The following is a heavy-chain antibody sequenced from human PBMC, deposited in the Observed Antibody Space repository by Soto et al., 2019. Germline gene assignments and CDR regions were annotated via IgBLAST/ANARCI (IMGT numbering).Heavy chain of an antibody. Sequence: SETLSLTCAVYGGSFSGYYWTWIRQPPGKGIEWIGEINHGGSTNYSPSLRSRVTISVDTSKNQFSLRLISVTAADTAVYYCARVLVTQHNYDVLTGYPLLDYWGQGTQVTVSS. CDR1: GGSFSGYY. D-gene: IGHD3-9*01. CDR2: INHGGST. V-gene: IGHV4-34*01. CDR3: ARVLVTQHNYDVLTGYPLLDY. J-gene: IGHJ4*02.